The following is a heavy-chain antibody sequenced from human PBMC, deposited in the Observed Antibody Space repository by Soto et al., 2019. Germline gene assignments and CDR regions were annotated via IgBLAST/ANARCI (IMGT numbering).Heavy chain of an antibody. J-gene: IGHJ6*02. Sequence: PSETLSLTCAVSGGSISSSNWWSWVRQPPGKGLEWIGEIYHSGSTNYNPSLKSRVTISVDKSKNQFSLKLSSVTAADTVVYYCARIYSGSYYYYYGMDVWGQGTTVTVSS. V-gene: IGHV4-4*02. D-gene: IGHD1-26*01. CDR2: IYHSGST. CDR3: ARIYSGSYYYYYGMDV. CDR1: GGSISSSNW.